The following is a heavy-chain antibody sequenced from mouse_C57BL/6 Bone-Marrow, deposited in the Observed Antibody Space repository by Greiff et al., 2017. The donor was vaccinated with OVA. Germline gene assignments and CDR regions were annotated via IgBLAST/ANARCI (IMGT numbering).Heavy chain of an antibody. CDR3: AGELAWFAY. D-gene: IGHD4-1*01. V-gene: IGHV12-3*01. J-gene: IGHJ3*01. Sequence: VQRVESGPGLVKPSQSLFLTCSITGFPITSGYYWIWIRQSPGNPLEWMGYITHSGETFYNPSLQSPISITRETSKNQFFLQLNSVTTEDTAMYYCAGELAWFAYWGQGTLVTVSA. CDR1: GFPITSGYY. CDR2: ITHSGET.